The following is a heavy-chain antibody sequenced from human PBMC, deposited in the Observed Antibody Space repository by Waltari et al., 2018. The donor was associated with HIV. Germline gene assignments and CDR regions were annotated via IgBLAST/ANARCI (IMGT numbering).Heavy chain of an antibody. D-gene: IGHD3-22*01. CDR3: AMAWNYYDSSGFSGFFDY. CDR1: GFAFRKYW. CDR2: INTDGVVT. V-gene: IGHV3-74*01. Sequence: EVQLVQSGGGLVQPGGSLRLSCEASGFAFRKYWMHWVRQAPGKGLVWVSRINTDGVVTRYAVFVEGRFTISRDNAKNILYLQMSSLRAEDTAVYYCAMAWNYYDSSGFSGFFDYWGQGNLVTVAP. J-gene: IGHJ4*02.